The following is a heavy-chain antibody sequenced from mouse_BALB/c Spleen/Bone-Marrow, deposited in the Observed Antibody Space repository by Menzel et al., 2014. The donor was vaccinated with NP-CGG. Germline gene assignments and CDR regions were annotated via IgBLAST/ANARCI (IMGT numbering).Heavy chain of an antibody. J-gene: IGHJ4*01. Sequence: EVQVVESGAELGKPGASVKLSCTASGFNIKDTYIHWVKQRPEQGLEWIGRIDPANGNTKCDPKFQGKATITADTSSNTAYLHLSSPTSEDTAVYYCARYRYYGSSGWDYWGQGTSVTVSS. V-gene: IGHV14-3*02. CDR1: GFNIKDTY. CDR3: ARYRYYGSSGWDY. CDR2: IDPANGNT. D-gene: IGHD1-1*01.